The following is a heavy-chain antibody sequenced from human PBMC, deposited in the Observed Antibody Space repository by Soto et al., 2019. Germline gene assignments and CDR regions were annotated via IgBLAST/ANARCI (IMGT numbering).Heavy chain of an antibody. D-gene: IGHD2-2*01. Sequence: QVQLVESGGGVVQPGRSLRLSCAASGFTFSSYGMHWVRQAPGKGLEWVAVIWYDGSNKYYADSVKGRFTISRDNSKNTLYLQMNSLRAEDTDVYYCARDGGYCISTSCYEFDYWGQGTLVTVSS. J-gene: IGHJ4*02. V-gene: IGHV3-33*01. CDR1: GFTFSSYG. CDR3: ARDGGYCISTSCYEFDY. CDR2: IWYDGSNK.